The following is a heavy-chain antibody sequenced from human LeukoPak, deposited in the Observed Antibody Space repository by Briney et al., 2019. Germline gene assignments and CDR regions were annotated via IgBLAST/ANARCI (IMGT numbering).Heavy chain of an antibody. CDR3: ARRLGCSNTGRPPDY. Sequence: GESLKISCKGSGYSFTTYWIGWVRQMPGKGLEWMGIIYPGDSDTRYNPSFQGQVTISADKFISTAYLQWSSLKASDTAMYSWARRLGCSNTGRPPDYWGQGTLVTVSS. D-gene: IGHD2-2*01. V-gene: IGHV5-51*01. J-gene: IGHJ4*02. CDR2: IYPGDSDT. CDR1: GYSFTTYW.